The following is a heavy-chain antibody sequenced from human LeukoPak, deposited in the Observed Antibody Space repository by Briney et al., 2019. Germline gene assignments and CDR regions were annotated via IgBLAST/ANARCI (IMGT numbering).Heavy chain of an antibody. CDR2: IYHSGST. Sequence: PSETLSLTCAVSGDSISGSYWWSWVRQPPGKGLEWIGEIYHSGSTNYNPSLKSRVTISLDKSKNQLSLRLSSVTAADTAVYYCARNPPSTLTPLTGDSWGQGTLVTVSS. CDR3: ARNPPSTLTPLTGDS. J-gene: IGHJ4*02. CDR1: GDSISGSYW. D-gene: IGHD4-17*01. V-gene: IGHV4-4*02.